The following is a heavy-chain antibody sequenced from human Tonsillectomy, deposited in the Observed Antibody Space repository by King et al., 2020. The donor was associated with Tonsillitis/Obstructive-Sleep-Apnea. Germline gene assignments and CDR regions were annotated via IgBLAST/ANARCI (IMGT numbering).Heavy chain of an antibody. Sequence: VQLVESGGGLVKPGGSLRLSCAASGFTFSDYYMSWIRQAPGKGLEWVSYISSSRSYTNYADSVKGRITISRDNAKNSLYLQMNSLRAEDTAVYYCARGIYDSSGYYPIHFDYWGQGTLVTVSS. D-gene: IGHD3-22*01. CDR2: ISSSRSYT. V-gene: IGHV3-11*05. J-gene: IGHJ4*02. CDR3: ARGIYDSSGYYPIHFDY. CDR1: GFTFSDYY.